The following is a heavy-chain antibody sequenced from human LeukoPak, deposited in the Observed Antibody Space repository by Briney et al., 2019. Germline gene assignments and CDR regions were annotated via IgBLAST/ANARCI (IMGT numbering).Heavy chain of an antibody. D-gene: IGHD1-14*01. Sequence: GGSLRLSCAASGFTFSSYGMHWVRQAPGKELEWVAVISYDGSNKYYADSVKGRFTISRDNSKNTLYLQMNSLRAEDTAVYYCAKPLATGAFDIWGQGTMVTVSS. J-gene: IGHJ3*02. CDR1: GFTFSSYG. CDR2: ISYDGSNK. CDR3: AKPLATGAFDI. V-gene: IGHV3-30*18.